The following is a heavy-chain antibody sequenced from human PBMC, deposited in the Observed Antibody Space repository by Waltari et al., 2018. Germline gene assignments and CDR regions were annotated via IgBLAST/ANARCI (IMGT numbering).Heavy chain of an antibody. Sequence: EVQLVESGGGWVQPGGSLRLSCSASGVTFSNFALHGVRQAPGKGLEYLSDIPINGGSTYDADSVKGRFTISRDNSKNTLYLQMTSLRPDDTAVYYCVKERWVRQWLVFDFWGQGTPVTVSS. CDR1: GVTFSNFA. CDR3: VKERWVRQWLVFDF. CDR2: IPINGGST. J-gene: IGHJ4*02. D-gene: IGHD6-19*01. V-gene: IGHV3-64D*08.